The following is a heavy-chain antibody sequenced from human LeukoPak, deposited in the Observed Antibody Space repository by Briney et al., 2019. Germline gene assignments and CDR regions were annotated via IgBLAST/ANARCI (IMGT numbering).Heavy chain of an antibody. Sequence: PGGSLRLSCAASGFTFSSNAMHWVRQAPGKGLEWVAVISYDGSNKYYADSVKGRFTISRDNSKNTLYLQMNSLRAEDTAVYYCARDSNLYYAFDYWGQGTLVTVSS. V-gene: IGHV3-30-3*01. CDR1: GFTFSSNA. CDR3: ARDSNLYYAFDY. J-gene: IGHJ4*02. D-gene: IGHD3-16*01. CDR2: ISYDGSNK.